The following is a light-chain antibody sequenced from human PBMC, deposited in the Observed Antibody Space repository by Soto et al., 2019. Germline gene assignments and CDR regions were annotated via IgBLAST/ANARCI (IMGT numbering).Light chain of an antibody. V-gene: IGKV4-1*01. CDR1: QSVLYSSNNKNY. J-gene: IGKJ1*01. CDR2: WAS. CDR3: QQYYSTLTWT. Sequence: IVMTQSPASLAVSLGDMSTINRKSSQSVLYSSNNKNYLAWYQQKPGQPPKLLIYWASTRESGVPDRFSGSGSGTDFTLTISSLQAEDVAVYYCQQYYSTLTWTFGQGTKVDIK.